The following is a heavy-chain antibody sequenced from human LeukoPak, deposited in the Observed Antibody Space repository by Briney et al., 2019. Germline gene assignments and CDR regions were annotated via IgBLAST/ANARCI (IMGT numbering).Heavy chain of an antibody. D-gene: IGHD1-26*01. J-gene: IGHJ3*02. CDR1: GGSISSNGYY. V-gene: IGHV4-39*07. CDR2: IYYSGST. Sequence: SETLSLTCTVSGGSISSNGYYWAWFRQPPGKGLEWIGSIYYSGSTYYNPSLKSRVTISVDTSKNQFSLKLSSVTAADTAVYYCARGLGADAFDIWGQGTMVTVSS. CDR3: ARGLGADAFDI.